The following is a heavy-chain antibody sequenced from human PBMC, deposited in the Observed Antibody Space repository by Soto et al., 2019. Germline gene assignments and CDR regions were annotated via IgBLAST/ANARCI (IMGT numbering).Heavy chain of an antibody. CDR2: IKQDGSEK. Sequence: PGGSLRLSCAASGFTFSSYWMSWVRQAPGKGLEWVANIKQDGSEKYYVDSVKGRFTISRDNAKNSLYLQMNSLRAEDTAVYYCARVRDYGDPEYFDYWGQGTLVTVSS. CDR3: ARVRDYGDPEYFDY. V-gene: IGHV3-7*01. D-gene: IGHD4-17*01. J-gene: IGHJ4*02. CDR1: GFTFSSYW.